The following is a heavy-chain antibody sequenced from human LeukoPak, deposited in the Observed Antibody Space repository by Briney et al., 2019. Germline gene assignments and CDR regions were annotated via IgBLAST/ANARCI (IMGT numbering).Heavy chain of an antibody. CDR1: GFTFSSYS. V-gene: IGHV3-48*01. J-gene: IGHJ4*02. CDR3: ARDFSEYSGSYLNYFDY. CDR2: ISSSSSTI. D-gene: IGHD1-26*01. Sequence: PGGSLRLSCEASGFTFSSYSMNWVRQAPGKGLEWVSNISSSSSTIYYADSVKGRFTISRDNAKNSLYLQMNSLRAEDTAVYYCARDFSEYSGSYLNYFDYWGQGTLVTVSS.